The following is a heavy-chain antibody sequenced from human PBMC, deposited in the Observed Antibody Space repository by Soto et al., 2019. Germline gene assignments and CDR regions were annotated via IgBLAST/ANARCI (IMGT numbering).Heavy chain of an antibody. CDR3: ARHFSGSYYDDY. D-gene: IGHD1-26*01. CDR2: ITYSGST. Sequence: QVQLQQWGAGLLKPSETLSLTCGVYGGSFSGYYWSWFRQPPGKGLEWIGEITYSGSTTYNPSLKSRVTISVDTSKNQFSLRLSSVTAADTAVYYCARHFSGSYYDDYWGQGSLLTVSS. J-gene: IGHJ4*02. CDR1: GGSFSGYY. V-gene: IGHV4-34*01.